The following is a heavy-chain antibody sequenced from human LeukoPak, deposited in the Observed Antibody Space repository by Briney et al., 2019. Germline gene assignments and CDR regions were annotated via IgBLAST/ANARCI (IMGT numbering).Heavy chain of an antibody. CDR1: VGSFSGYY. J-gene: IGHJ6*02. CDR2: INHSGST. D-gene: IGHD2-15*01. CDR3: AREREVFCSGGSCYPAGGMDV. V-gene: IGHV4-34*01. Sequence: PSETLSLTCAVYVGSFSGYYWSWIRQPPGKGLEWIGEINHSGSTNYNPSLKSRVTTSVDPSKNQVSLKLTSVTAADTAVYYCAREREVFCSGGSCYPAGGMDVWGQGTTVTVSS.